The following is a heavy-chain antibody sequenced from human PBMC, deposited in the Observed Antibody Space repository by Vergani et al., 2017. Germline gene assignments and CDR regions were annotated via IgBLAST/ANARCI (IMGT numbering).Heavy chain of an antibody. CDR1: GGSITSSSYS. CDR3: ARTESFILRYFHWAL. CDR2: IYHSGGA. V-gene: IGHV4-39*01. Sequence: QLHLPESGPGLVKPSETLSLTCTVSGGSITSSSYSWGWIRQPPGKGLEWIGNIYHSGGAYYNPSLKGRVTISVDTSKNQFSLEVTSVTAADTAIYFCARTESFILRYFHWALWGQGTLVTVSS. D-gene: IGHD3-9*01. J-gene: IGHJ4*02.